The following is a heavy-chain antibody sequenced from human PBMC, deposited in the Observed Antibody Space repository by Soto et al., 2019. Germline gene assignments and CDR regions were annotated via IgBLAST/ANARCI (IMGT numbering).Heavy chain of an antibody. CDR2: IIPIFGTA. D-gene: IGHD6-13*01. CDR1: GGTFSSYA. Sequence: ASVKVSCKASGGTFSSYAISWVRQAPGQGLEWMGGIIPIFGTANYAQKFQGRVTITADESTSTAYMELSSLRSEDTAVYYCASLSYHMEGSSSWSSPDTPNDAFDIWGQGTMVTVSS. J-gene: IGHJ3*02. CDR3: ASLSYHMEGSSSWSSPDTPNDAFDI. V-gene: IGHV1-69*13.